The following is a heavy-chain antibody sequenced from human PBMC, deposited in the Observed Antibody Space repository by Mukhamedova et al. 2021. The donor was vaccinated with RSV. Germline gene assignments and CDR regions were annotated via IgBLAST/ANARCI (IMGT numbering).Heavy chain of an antibody. CDR2: INPSGGST. D-gene: IGHD6-13*01. Sequence: WVGIINPSGGSTSYAQKFQGRVTMTRDTSTSTVYMELSSLRSEDTAVYYCARDSPSSSWYSRWFDPWGQGTLVTVSS. J-gene: IGHJ5*02. CDR3: ARDSPSSSWYSRWFDP. V-gene: IGHV1-46*01.